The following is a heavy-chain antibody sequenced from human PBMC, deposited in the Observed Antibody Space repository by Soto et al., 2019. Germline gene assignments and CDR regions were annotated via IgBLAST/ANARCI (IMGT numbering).Heavy chain of an antibody. CDR3: AVGVESGWPRT. D-gene: IGHD6-19*01. CDR2: IYTSGST. V-gene: IGHV4-4*07. CDR1: GGSISSYY. Sequence: PSETLSLTCTASGGSISSYYWSWIRQPAGKGLEWIGRIYTSGSTNYNPSLKSRVTMSVDTSKNQFFLKLSSVTAADTAVYYCAVGVESGWPRTWGQGTLVTVSS. J-gene: IGHJ5*02.